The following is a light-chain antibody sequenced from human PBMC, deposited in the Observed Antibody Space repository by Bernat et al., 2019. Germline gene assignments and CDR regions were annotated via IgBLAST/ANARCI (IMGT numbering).Light chain of an antibody. CDR1: QSVSNSY. CDR3: QHYGSSPFT. J-gene: IGKJ3*01. V-gene: IGKV3-20*01. Sequence: IVLTQSPGTLTLSPGERATLSCRASQSVSNSYLAWYQQKPGQAPRLLIYGASSGATGIPDRFSGSGSGTDFTLTSSRLEPEDFAVYYCQHYGSSPFTFGPGTKVDIK. CDR2: GAS.